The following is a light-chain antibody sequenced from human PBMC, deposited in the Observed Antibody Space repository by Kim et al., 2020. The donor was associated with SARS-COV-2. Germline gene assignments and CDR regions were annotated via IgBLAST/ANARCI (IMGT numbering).Light chain of an antibody. CDR1: QSVVSL. CDR2: AAS. V-gene: IGKV1-5*03. J-gene: IGKJ4*01. CDR3: QQYNSYPT. Sequence: SAPVGDRVTIHCRASQSVVSLLAWYQQKPGKAPKLLIYAASSLKSEVPSRFSGSGSGTEFTLTISSLQPDDFATYYCQQYNSYPTFGGGTKVEIK.